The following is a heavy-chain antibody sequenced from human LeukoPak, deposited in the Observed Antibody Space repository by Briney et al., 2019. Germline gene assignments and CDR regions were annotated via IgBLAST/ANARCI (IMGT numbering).Heavy chain of an antibody. V-gene: IGHV4-59*01. J-gene: IGHJ5*02. D-gene: IGHD1-1*01. CDR3: VRVNGVRNVYNWFDP. CDR1: GGSISSYY. Sequence: SETLSLTCTVSGGSISSYYWSWIRQPPGKGLEWIGYIYYSGSTNYNPSLKSRVTISVDTSKNQFSLKLSSVTAADTAVYYCVRVNGVRNVYNWFDPWGQGTLVTVSS. CDR2: IYYSGST.